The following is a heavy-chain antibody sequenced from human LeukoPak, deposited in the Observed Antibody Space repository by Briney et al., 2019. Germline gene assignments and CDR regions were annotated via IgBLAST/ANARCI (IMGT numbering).Heavy chain of an antibody. V-gene: IGHV3-48*03. CDR3: AREYSRWFDY. J-gene: IGHJ4*02. D-gene: IGHD6-13*01. CDR1: GFTFSRYE. Sequence: QPGGSLRLSCAASGFTFSRYEMNWVRQAPGKELEWASYITSSGSPIFYADSVKGRFTISRDNAKNTLHLQMNSLRAEDTAVYYCAREYSRWFDYWGQGTLVTVSS. CDR2: ITSSGSPI.